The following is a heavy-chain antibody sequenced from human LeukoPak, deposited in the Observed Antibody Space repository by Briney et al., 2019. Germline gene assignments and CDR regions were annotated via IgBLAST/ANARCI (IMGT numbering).Heavy chain of an antibody. Sequence: SGPTLVNPTQTLMLTCTFSGFSLSTGGVGVGWIRQPPGEALEWLGVIYENDEKLYSSSLQNRLSITKDTSKNQVVLTMANMDPVDTATYYCAHRHRGVASDVWGQGTMVTVSS. J-gene: IGHJ3*01. D-gene: IGHD2-15*01. V-gene: IGHV2-5*01. CDR1: GFSLSTGGVG. CDR3: AHRHRGVASDV. CDR2: IYENDEK.